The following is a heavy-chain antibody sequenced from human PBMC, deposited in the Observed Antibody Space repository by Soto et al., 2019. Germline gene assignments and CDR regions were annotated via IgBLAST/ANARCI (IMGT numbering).Heavy chain of an antibody. CDR1: GGSISSYY. CDR2: IYYSGIS. CDR3: ARGLDEFDY. J-gene: IGHJ4*02. Sequence: SETLSLTCTVSGGSISSYYWSWIRQPPGKGLEWIGYIYYSGISNYNPSLKSRVTISVDTSKNQFSLKLSSVTAADTAVYYCARGLDEFDYWGRGTLVTVSS. V-gene: IGHV4-59*08.